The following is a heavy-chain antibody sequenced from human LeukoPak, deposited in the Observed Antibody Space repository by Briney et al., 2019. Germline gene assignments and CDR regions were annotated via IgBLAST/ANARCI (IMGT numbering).Heavy chain of an antibody. CDR2: IYHTGSA. CDR1: GGSVSSDSHC. J-gene: IGHJ4*02. D-gene: IGHD1-26*01. Sequence: SEALSLTCTVSGGSVSSDSHCWSWIRQTPGKGLEWIGWIYHTGSANYNPSLKSRVTISVDTSKNQFFLKLNSVTAADTAVYYCARGRSLWGQGTLVTVSS. CDR3: ARGRSL. V-gene: IGHV4-61*01.